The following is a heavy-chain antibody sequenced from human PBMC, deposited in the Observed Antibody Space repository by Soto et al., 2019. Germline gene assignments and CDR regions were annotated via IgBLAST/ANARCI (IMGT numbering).Heavy chain of an antibody. CDR3: AKAKYYDFWSGYYFDY. J-gene: IGHJ4*02. V-gene: IGHV3-23*01. CDR2: ISGSGGST. CDR1: GFTFSSYA. Sequence: GGSLRLSCAASGFTFSSYAMSWVRQAPGKGLEWVSAISGSGGSTYYADSVKGRFTISRDNSKNTLYLQMNSLRAEDTAVYYCAKAKYYDFWSGYYFDYWGQGTLVTVSS. D-gene: IGHD3-3*01.